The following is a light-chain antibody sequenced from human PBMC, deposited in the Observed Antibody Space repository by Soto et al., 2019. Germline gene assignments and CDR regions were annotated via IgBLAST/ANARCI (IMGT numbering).Light chain of an antibody. Sequence: EIVLTQSPGTLSLSPGERATLSCRASQSVASDCLAWYRQRPRQAPRLLIYGASTRATGTPDRISGSGSGTDFTLTISRLEPEDFAVYYCQQCGSSRRTFGQGTRVEIK. J-gene: IGKJ1*01. CDR2: GAS. V-gene: IGKV3-20*01. CDR1: QSVASDC. CDR3: QQCGSSRRT.